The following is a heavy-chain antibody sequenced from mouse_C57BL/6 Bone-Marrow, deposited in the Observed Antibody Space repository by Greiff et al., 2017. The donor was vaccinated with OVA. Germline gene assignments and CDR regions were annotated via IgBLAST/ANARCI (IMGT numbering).Heavy chain of an antibody. CDR1: GYTFTDYY. J-gene: IGHJ1*03. D-gene: IGHD1-1*01. V-gene: IGHV1-26*01. CDR3: ARSGYYGSSYDWYFEV. Sequence: EVQLQQSGPELVKPGASVKISCKASGYTFTDYYMNWVKQSHGKSLEWIGDINPNNGGTSYNQKFKGKATLTVDKSSSTAYMELRSLTSEDSAVYYCARSGYYGSSYDWYFEVWGTGTTVTVSS. CDR2: INPNNGGT.